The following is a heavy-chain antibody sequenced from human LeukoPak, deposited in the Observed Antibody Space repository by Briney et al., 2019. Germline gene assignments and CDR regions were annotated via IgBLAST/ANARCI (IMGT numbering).Heavy chain of an antibody. CDR2: INPNSGGT. CDR1: GHTFTGNY. V-gene: IGHV1-2*02. CDR3: ARDNAVATPYFDY. D-gene: IGHD6-19*01. Sequence: ASVKVSCKTSGHTFTGNYMHWVRQAPGQGLEWMGWINPNSGGTNYAQKFQGRVTMTRDTSISTAYMELSRLRSDDTAVYYCARDNAVATPYFDYWGQGTLVTVSS. J-gene: IGHJ4*02.